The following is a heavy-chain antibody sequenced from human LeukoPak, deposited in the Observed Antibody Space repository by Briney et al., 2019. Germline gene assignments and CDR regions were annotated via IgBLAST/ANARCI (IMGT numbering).Heavy chain of an antibody. V-gene: IGHV3-9*01. Sequence: GGSLRLSCAASGFTFDDYAMHWVRQAPGKGLEWVSGISWNSGSIGYADSVKGRFTISRDNAKNSLYLQMNSLRAEDTALYYCAKGVLLWFGELSKFDYFDYWGQGTPVTVSS. CDR2: ISWNSGSI. CDR3: AKGVLLWFGELSKFDYFDY. J-gene: IGHJ4*02. D-gene: IGHD3-10*01. CDR1: GFTFDDYA.